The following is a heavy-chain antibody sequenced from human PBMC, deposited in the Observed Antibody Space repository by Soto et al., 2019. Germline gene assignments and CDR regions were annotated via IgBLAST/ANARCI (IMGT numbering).Heavy chain of an antibody. J-gene: IGHJ5*01. D-gene: IGHD3-16*01. CDR2: INSDGSST. V-gene: IGHV3-74*01. CDR3: ARDPVVGGGNDS. CDR1: GFTFSSDW. Sequence: EVPLVESGGGLVQPGGSLRLSCAASGFTFSSDWMHWVRQSPGKGLVWVSRINSDGSSTTYADSVKGRFTLSRDKAKHTLDLQMNSLGAEDTAVYYGARDPVVGGGNDSWGHGTLVTVSS.